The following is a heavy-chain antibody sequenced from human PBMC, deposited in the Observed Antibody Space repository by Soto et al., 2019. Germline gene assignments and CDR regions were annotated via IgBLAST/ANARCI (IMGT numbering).Heavy chain of an antibody. V-gene: IGHV1-58*01. CDR3: AACGYSGYESPRFCYYYYGMDV. Sequence: SVKVSCKASGFTFTSSAVQWVRQARGQRLEWIGWIVVGSGNTNYAQKFQERVTITRDMSTSTAYMELSSLRSEDTAVYYCAACGYSGYESPRFCYYYYGMDVWGQGTTVTVSS. J-gene: IGHJ6*02. D-gene: IGHD5-12*01. CDR2: IVVGSGNT. CDR1: GFTFTSSA.